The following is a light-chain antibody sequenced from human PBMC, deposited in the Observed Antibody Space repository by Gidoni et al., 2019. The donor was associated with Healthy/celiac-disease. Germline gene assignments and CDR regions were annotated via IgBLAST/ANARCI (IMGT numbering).Light chain of an antibody. V-gene: IGKV1-5*03. Sequence: DIQMTQSPSTLSASVGDRVTLTCRASQSISSWWAWYQQKPGKAPTLLIYKASSLESGVPSRLSGSGSGTEFTLTISSLQPDDFATYYCQQYNSYWTFXQXTKVEIK. CDR3: QQYNSYWT. CDR2: KAS. CDR1: QSISSW. J-gene: IGKJ1*01.